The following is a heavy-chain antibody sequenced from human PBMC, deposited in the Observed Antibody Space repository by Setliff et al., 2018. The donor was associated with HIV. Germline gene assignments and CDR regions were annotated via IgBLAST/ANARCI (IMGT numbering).Heavy chain of an antibody. V-gene: IGHV5-51*01. CDR2: INPSDLET. CDR3: VRDRIGDVKVDGTWGT. Sequence: PGESLKISCKDPGYRFTNYWIGWVRQMPGQGLEWMGFINPSDLETRYRPSFQGQVTMSVDKSINTAFLQWSSLAASDTAMYYCVRDRIGDVKVDGTWGTWGQGTLVTVSS. CDR1: GYRFTNYW. D-gene: IGHD1-7*01. J-gene: IGHJ5*02.